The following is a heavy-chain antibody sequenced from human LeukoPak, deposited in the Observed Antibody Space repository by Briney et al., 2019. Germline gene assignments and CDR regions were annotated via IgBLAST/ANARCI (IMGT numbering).Heavy chain of an antibody. CDR3: ARGGYGAHMG. Sequence: PGGSLRLSCAASGFTFSSYNMNWVRQAPGKGLVWVSGLNSDGSTTGYADSVRGRFTISRDNAKSTLYLQMNSLRAEDTAVYYCARGGYGAHMGWGQGTLVTVSS. J-gene: IGHJ4*02. CDR2: LNSDGSTT. CDR1: GFTFSSYN. V-gene: IGHV3-74*01. D-gene: IGHD4-17*01.